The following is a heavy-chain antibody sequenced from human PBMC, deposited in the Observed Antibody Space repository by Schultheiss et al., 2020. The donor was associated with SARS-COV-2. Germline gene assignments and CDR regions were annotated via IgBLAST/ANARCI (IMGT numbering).Heavy chain of an antibody. CDR1: GGSISSYY. V-gene: IGHV4-59*12. Sequence: SETLSLTCTISGGSISSYYWSWIRQPPGKGLEWIGYIYYRGNTNYNPSLKSRVTISVDTSKNQFSLKLSSVTAADTAVYYCARDRDSSAWYWSGLDVWGQGTTVTVSS. J-gene: IGHJ6*02. CDR3: ARDRDSSAWYWSGLDV. D-gene: IGHD6-19*01. CDR2: IYYRGNT.